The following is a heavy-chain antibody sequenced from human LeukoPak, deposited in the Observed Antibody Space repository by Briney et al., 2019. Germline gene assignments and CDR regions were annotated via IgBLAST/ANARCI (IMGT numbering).Heavy chain of an antibody. CDR1: GYTFTTYY. CDR3: ARAKGLFDY. CDR2: INPSGGTT. J-gene: IGHJ4*02. Sequence: ASVKVSCMASGYTFTTYYMHWVRQAPGQGLEWMGMINPSGGTTSYAQKLQGRVTMTRGTSTSTVYMELSSLRSEYTAVFYCARAKGLFDYWGQGTLVTVSS. V-gene: IGHV1-46*04.